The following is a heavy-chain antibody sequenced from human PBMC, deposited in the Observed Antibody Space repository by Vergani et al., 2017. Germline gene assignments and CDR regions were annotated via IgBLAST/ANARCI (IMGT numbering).Heavy chain of an antibody. Sequence: EVQLVESGGGLVKPGGSLRLSCAASGFTFSSYSMNWVRQAPGKGLEWVSSISSSSSYIYYADSVKGRFTISRDNAKNSLYLQMNSLRAEDTAVYYCARDLSPSIVVVVAAMGRYWGQGTLVTVSS. V-gene: IGHV3-21*04. D-gene: IGHD2-15*01. CDR1: GFTFSSYS. J-gene: IGHJ4*02. CDR2: ISSSSSYI. CDR3: ARDLSPSIVVVVAAMGRY.